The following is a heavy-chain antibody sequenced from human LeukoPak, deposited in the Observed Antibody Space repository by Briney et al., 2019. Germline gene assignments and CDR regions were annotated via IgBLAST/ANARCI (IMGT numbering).Heavy chain of an antibody. D-gene: IGHD3-3*01. CDR1: GYTFTSYD. V-gene: IGHV1-8*01. CDR2: MNPNSGNT. J-gene: IGHJ4*02. Sequence: GASVKVSCKASGYTFTSYDINWVRQATGQGLEWMGWMNPNSGNTGYAQKFQGRVTMTRNTSISTAYMELSSLRSEDTAVYYCARLREIPVFGVVTKPTSYFDYWGQGTLVTVSS. CDR3: ARLREIPVFGVVTKPTSYFDY.